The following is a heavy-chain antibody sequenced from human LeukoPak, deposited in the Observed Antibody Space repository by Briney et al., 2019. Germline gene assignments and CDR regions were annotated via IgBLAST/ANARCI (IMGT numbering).Heavy chain of an antibody. CDR3: ARESKQQLVNY. V-gene: IGHV3-30*03. CDR2: ISYDGSNK. J-gene: IGHJ4*02. Sequence: PGRSLRLSCAASGFTFSSYGMHWVRQAPGKGLEWVAVISYDGSNKYYADSVKGRFTISRDNSKNTLYLQMNSLRAEDTAVYYCARESKQQLVNYWGQGTLVTVSS. CDR1: GFTFSSYG. D-gene: IGHD6-13*01.